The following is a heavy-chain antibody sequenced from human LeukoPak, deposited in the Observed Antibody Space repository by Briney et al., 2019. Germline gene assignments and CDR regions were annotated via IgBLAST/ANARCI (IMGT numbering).Heavy chain of an antibody. D-gene: IGHD3-3*01. J-gene: IGHJ6*02. Sequence: SETLSLTCAVYGGSFSGYYWSWIRQPPGKGLEWIGEISHSGSTNYNPSLKSRVIISVDTSKNQFSLNLSSVTAADTAVYYCARHPSVRFLEWPKNYNYYGLDVWGQGTTVTVSS. CDR1: GGSFSGYY. CDR2: ISHSGST. V-gene: IGHV4-34*01. CDR3: ARHPSVRFLEWPKNYNYYGLDV.